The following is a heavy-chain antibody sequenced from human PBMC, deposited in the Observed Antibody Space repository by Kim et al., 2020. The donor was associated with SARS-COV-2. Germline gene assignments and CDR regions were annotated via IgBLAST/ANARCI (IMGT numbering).Heavy chain of an antibody. J-gene: IGHJ4*02. CDR2: IWYDGSNQ. CDR3: ARGDRGSFDY. D-gene: IGHD2-15*01. CDR1: GLTFSSYG. V-gene: IGHV3-33*01. Sequence: GGSLRLSCVTSGLTFSSYGMHWVRQAPGKGLEWVAVIWYDGSNQYYGDSVKGRFTISRDNSKNTLYLQMNSLRAEDTAVYYCARGDRGSFDYWGQGTLVTVSS.